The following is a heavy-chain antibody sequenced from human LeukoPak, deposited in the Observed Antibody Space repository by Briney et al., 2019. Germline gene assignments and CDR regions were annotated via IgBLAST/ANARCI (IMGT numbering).Heavy chain of an antibody. J-gene: IGHJ6*02. Sequence: GASVTVSCTASGGTFSSYAISWVRQAPGQGLEWMGGIIPIFGTANYAQKFQGRVTITADESTSTAYMELSSLRSEDTAVYYCARGSIVVVRDYGMDVWGQGTTVTVSS. V-gene: IGHV1-69*13. CDR2: IIPIFGTA. CDR1: GGTFSSYA. D-gene: IGHD2-2*01. CDR3: ARGSIVVVRDYGMDV.